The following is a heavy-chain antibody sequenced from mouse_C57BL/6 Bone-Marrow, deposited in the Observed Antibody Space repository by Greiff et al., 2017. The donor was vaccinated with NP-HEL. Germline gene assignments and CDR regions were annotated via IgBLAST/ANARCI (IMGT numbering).Heavy chain of an antibody. V-gene: IGHV1-53*01. J-gene: IGHJ2*01. D-gene: IGHD2-5*01. Sequence: QVQLQQPGTELVKPGASVKLSCKASGYTFTSYWMHWVKQRPGQGLEWIGNINPRNGGTNYNETFTSKATLTVAKSSSTAYRQLSSLTSEDYAAYYSERDDYSNYYFDYWGQGTTLTGSS. CDR1: GYTFTSYW. CDR3: ERDDYSNYYFDY. CDR2: INPRNGGT.